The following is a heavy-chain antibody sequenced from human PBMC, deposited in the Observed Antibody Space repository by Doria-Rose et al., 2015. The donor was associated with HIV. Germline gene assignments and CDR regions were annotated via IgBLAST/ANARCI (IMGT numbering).Heavy chain of an antibody. CDR1: GFSFESYA. Sequence: VQPVQSGGGLVQPGRSLRLSCVGSGFSFESYAMHWVRLAPGKSLEWVAGISWDSGAIGNADSVEGRCTISRDNAKKSVYLEMRSLRPEDTAFYYCAKAPIIGPKYYFYMDVWGKGTSVTVSS. CDR3: AKAPIIGPKYYFYMDV. V-gene: IGHV3-9*01. D-gene: IGHD3-3*01. J-gene: IGHJ6*03. CDR2: ISWDSGAI.